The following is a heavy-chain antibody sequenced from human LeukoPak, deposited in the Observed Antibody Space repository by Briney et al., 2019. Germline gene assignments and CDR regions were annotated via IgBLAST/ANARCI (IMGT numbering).Heavy chain of an antibody. Sequence: GGSLRLSCAASGFTFSSYAMGWVRQAPGKGLEWVSAISGSGGSTYYADSVKGRFTISRDNSKNTLYLQMNSLRAEDTAVYYCAKAPYSSSWYYFDYWGQGTLVTVSS. CDR1: GFTFSSYA. V-gene: IGHV3-23*01. D-gene: IGHD6-13*01. CDR3: AKAPYSSSWYYFDY. CDR2: ISGSGGST. J-gene: IGHJ4*02.